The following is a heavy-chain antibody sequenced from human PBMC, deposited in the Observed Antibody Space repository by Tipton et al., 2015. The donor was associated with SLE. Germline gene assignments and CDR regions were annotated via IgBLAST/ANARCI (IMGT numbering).Heavy chain of an antibody. CDR3: ARRGDYGDPELY. J-gene: IGHJ4*02. CDR1: GGSISSHY. D-gene: IGHD4-17*01. V-gene: IGHV4-59*11. Sequence: GLVKPSETLSLTCTVSGGSISSHYWSWIRQPPGKGLEWIGYIYYSGSTNYNPSLRSRVTISQDKSKNQIYLNLNSLSAADTAVYYCARRGDYGDPELYWGQGILVTVSS. CDR2: IYYSGST.